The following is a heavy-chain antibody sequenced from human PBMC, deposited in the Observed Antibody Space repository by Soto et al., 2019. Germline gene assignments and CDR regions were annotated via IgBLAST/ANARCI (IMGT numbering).Heavy chain of an antibody. CDR1: GYTFTSYG. J-gene: IGHJ4*02. Sequence: QVQLVQSGAEVKKPGASVKVSCKASGYTFTSYGISWVRQAPGQGLEWMGWISAYNGNTNYAQKLQGRVTMTTDTSTSTAYMELRTLRSDDTAVYYCARVLDYYGSGSHPDYWGQGTLVTVSS. CDR3: ARVLDYYGSGSHPDY. D-gene: IGHD3-10*01. CDR2: ISAYNGNT. V-gene: IGHV1-18*01.